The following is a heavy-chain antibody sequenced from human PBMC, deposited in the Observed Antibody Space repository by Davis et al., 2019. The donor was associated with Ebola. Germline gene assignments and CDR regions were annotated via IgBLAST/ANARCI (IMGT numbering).Heavy chain of an antibody. CDR3: AREIGVAVPGVMKDAFDI. V-gene: IGHV1-69*10. CDR1: GGDPFSSYA. CDR2: IIPLLNVT. D-gene: IGHD2-2*01. Sequence: SVKVSCKASGGDPFSSYAISWVRQAPGQGLEWMGGIIPLLNVTYYARNFQGRVTITADKSTSTGYMELRSLTSDDTAVYYCAREIGVAVPGVMKDAFDIWGQGTVVTVSS. J-gene: IGHJ3*02.